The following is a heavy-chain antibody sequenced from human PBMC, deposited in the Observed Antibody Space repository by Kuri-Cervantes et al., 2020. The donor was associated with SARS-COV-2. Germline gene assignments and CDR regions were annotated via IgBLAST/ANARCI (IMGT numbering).Heavy chain of an antibody. V-gene: IGHV2-70*11. CDR1: GFSLTTSGMC. D-gene: IGHD4-11*01. CDR2: IDWDDNK. CDR3: VRIRAATVIADY. J-gene: IGHJ4*02. Sequence: PTLVKPTQTLTLTCTFSGFSLTTSGMCVAWIRQPPGKALEWLARIDWDDNKYYKTSLSTRLSISKDTSKDQVVLTMTNMDPVDTGTYYCVRIRAATVIADYWGQGALVTVSS.